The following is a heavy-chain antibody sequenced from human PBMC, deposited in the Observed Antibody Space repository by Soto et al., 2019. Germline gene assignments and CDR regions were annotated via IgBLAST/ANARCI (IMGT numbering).Heavy chain of an antibody. CDR2: IYGGGTT. D-gene: IGHD3-16*01. V-gene: IGHV3-53*04. Sequence: GSLRLSCAASGFTVSGNYMTWVRQAPGKGLEWVSVIYGGGTTYYADSVKGRFTISRQNSENTLYLQMNSLRAEDTAVYYCARGGGGSLDYWGQGTLVTVSS. CDR3: ARGGGGSLDY. CDR1: GFTVSGNY. J-gene: IGHJ4*02.